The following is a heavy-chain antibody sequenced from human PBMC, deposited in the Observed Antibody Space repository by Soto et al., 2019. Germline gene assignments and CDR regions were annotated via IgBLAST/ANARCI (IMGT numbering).Heavy chain of an antibody. V-gene: IGHV1-69*08. D-gene: IGHD4-17*01. Sequence: QVQLVQSGAEVKKPGSSVKVSCKASGGTFSNYTITCVRQAPGQGLEWMGRIIPILDIAKYAKKCQGRVTITADKSTSTAYMELSSLRSEDTAVYYCARDVGLGPVTVSTNVDSWGQGTLVIVSS. CDR3: ARDVGLGPVTVSTNVDS. J-gene: IGHJ4*02. CDR1: GGTFSNYT. CDR2: IIPILDIA.